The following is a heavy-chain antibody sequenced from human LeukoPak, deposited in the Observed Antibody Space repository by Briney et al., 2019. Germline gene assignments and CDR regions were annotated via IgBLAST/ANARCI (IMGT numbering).Heavy chain of an antibody. Sequence: SETLSLTCTVSGVSISSSSYYWGWIRQPPGKGLEGIGSIYYSGSTYYNPALKSRVTISVDTSKNQFSLKLSSVTAADTAVYYCARQKYYDILTGYFLRGWFDPWGQGTLVTVXX. V-gene: IGHV4-39*01. J-gene: IGHJ5*02. D-gene: IGHD3-9*01. CDR1: GVSISSSSYY. CDR2: IYYSGST. CDR3: ARQKYYDILTGYFLRGWFDP.